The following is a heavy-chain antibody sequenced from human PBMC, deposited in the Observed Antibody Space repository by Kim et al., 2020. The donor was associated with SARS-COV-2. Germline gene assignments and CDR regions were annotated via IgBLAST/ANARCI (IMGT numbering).Heavy chain of an antibody. D-gene: IGHD1-26*01. CDR2: INTNTGNP. V-gene: IGHV7-4-1*02. Sequence: ASVKVSCKASGYTFTSYAMNWVRQAPGQGLEWMGWINTNTGNPTYAQGFTGRFVFSLDTSVSTAYLQISSLKAEDTAVYYCARGKAVRRELPHAGLNWGQGTLVTVSS. CDR1: GYTFTSYA. J-gene: IGHJ4*02. CDR3: ARGKAVRRELPHAGLN.